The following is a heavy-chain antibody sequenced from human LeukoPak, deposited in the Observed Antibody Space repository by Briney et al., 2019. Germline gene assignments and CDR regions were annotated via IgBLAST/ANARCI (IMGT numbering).Heavy chain of an antibody. CDR1: GGSISSGDYY. CDR3: ASHPGDSTNDYYYGMDV. D-gene: IGHD7-27*01. CDR2: IYYSGST. Sequence: SQTLSLTCTVSGGSISSGDYYWSWIRQPPGKGLEWIGYIYYSGSTNYNPSLKSRVTISVDTSKNQFSLKLSSVTAADTAVYYCASHPGDSTNDYYYGMDVWGQGTTVTVSS. J-gene: IGHJ6*02. V-gene: IGHV4-61*08.